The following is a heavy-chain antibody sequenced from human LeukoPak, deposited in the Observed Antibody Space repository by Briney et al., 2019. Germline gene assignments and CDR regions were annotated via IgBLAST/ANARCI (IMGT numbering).Heavy chain of an antibody. CDR2: INPSGGST. CDR1: GYTFTSYY. D-gene: IGHD3-10*01. Sequence: ASVKVSCKASGYTFTSYYMHWVRQAPGQGLEWMGIINPSGGSTSYAQKFQGRVTMTRDTSTSTVYMELSSLRSEDTAVYYCARGRYGSGSYQYNYYYYGMDVWGQGTTVTVSS. J-gene: IGHJ6*02. CDR3: ARGRYGSGSYQYNYYYYGMDV. V-gene: IGHV1-46*01.